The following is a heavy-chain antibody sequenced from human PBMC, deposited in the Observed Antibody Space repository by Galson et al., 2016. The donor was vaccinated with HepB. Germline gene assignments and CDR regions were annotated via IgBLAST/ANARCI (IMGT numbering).Heavy chain of an antibody. J-gene: IGHJ4*02. Sequence: SLRLSCAASGFTFNTYAMSWVRQVLGKGLEWVSAISGSGGSTYYADSVKGRFTVSRDNSKNTLYLEMNSLRADDTAVYYCAKVTKKWELLSHLLFDYWGQGTLVTVSS. V-gene: IGHV3-23*01. CDR3: AKVTKKWELLSHLLFDY. D-gene: IGHD1-26*01. CDR2: ISGSGGST. CDR1: GFTFNTYA.